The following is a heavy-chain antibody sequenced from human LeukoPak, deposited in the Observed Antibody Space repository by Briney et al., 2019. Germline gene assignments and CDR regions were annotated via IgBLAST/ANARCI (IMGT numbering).Heavy chain of an antibody. D-gene: IGHD3-22*01. CDR2: IIPMFGTA. CDR1: GVTFSSSA. Sequence: SVKVSCKTSGVTFSSSAITWVRQAPGQGPEWMGGIIPMFGTANYAQTFQGRVTISADKSTSTAFMELSSLRSDDTAVYYCARDVLDYYDRSGYVTWGQGTLVTVSS. J-gene: IGHJ5*02. CDR3: ARDVLDYYDRSGYVT. V-gene: IGHV1-69*06.